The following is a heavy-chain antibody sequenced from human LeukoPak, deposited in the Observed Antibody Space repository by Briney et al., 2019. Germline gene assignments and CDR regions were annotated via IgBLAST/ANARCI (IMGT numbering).Heavy chain of an antibody. CDR2: IYTSGSI. D-gene: IGHD2-2*02. Sequence: PSETLSLTCTVSGGSISSYYWSWIRQPAGKGLEWIGRIYTSGSINYNPSLKSRVTMSVDTSKNQFSLKLSSVTAADTAVYYCARDHLGYCSSTSCYNPHYYYYYGMDVWGQGTTVTVSS. V-gene: IGHV4-4*07. CDR3: ARDHLGYCSSTSCYNPHYYYYYGMDV. CDR1: GGSISSYY. J-gene: IGHJ6*02.